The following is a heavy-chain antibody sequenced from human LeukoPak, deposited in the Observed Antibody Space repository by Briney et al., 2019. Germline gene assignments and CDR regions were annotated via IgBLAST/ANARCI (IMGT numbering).Heavy chain of an antibody. J-gene: IGHJ4*02. CDR1: GFTFTNYA. Sequence: PGGSLRLSCAASGFTFTNYAMSWVRQAPGKGLEWVSGISDSGGSTYYADSVKGRFTISRDNSRNTLYLQMNSLRAEDTAVYYCAKDQDYYDSGGIDYWGQGTLVTVSS. D-gene: IGHD3-10*01. CDR2: ISDSGGST. V-gene: IGHV3-23*01. CDR3: AKDQDYYDSGGIDY.